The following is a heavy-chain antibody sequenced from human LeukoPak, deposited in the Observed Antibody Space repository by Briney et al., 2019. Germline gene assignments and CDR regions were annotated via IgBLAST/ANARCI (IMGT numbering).Heavy chain of an antibody. Sequence: ASVRISCKASGYTFTSYYMHWVRQAPGQGLEWMGWINTNTGNPTYAQGFTGRFVFSLDTSVSTAYLQISSLKAEDTAVYYCARVMYYYDSSGYYLRGDFDYWGQGTLVTVSS. J-gene: IGHJ4*02. V-gene: IGHV7-4-1*02. CDR2: INTNTGNP. D-gene: IGHD3-22*01. CDR1: GYTFTSYY. CDR3: ARVMYYYDSSGYYLRGDFDY.